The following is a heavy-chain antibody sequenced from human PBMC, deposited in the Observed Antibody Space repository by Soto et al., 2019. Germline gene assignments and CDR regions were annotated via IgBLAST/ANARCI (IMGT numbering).Heavy chain of an antibody. CDR2: IWYDGSNK. J-gene: IGHJ4*02. CDR1: GFTFSSYG. V-gene: IGHV3-33*01. Sequence: GGSLRLSCAASGFTFSSYGMHWVRQAPGKGLEWVAVIWYDGSNKYYADSVKGRFTISRDNSKNTLYLQMNSLRAEDTAVYYCARVDIAVSAWYYFDYWGQGTLVTVSS. D-gene: IGHD6-19*01. CDR3: ARVDIAVSAWYYFDY.